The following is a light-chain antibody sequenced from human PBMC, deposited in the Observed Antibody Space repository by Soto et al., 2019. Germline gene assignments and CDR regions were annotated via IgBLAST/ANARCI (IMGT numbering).Light chain of an antibody. CDR2: DAS. CDR1: QSVSSY. Sequence: EIVLAQSPGTLSLSPGKRATLSCRASQSVSSYLAWYQQKPGQAPRLLIFDASNRATGLPARFSGSGSGTGLTLTISSLGPKYVSVYYRQQRSVWRINSGRVTRPVI. V-gene: IGKV3-11*01. J-gene: IGKJ5*01. CDR3: QQRSVWRIN.